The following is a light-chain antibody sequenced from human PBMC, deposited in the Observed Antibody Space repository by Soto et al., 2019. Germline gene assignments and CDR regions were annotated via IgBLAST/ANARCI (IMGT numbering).Light chain of an antibody. V-gene: IGKV3-15*01. CDR3: QQYNDWPRGT. CDR1: QSVSSY. J-gene: IGKJ1*01. Sequence: EIVLTQSPGTLSLSTGERATLSCRPSQSVSSYLAWYQQKPGQTPRLLIYGASTRATGIPARFSGSGSGTEFTLTISSLQSEDLAVYYCQQYNDWPRGTFGQGTKVDI. CDR2: GAS.